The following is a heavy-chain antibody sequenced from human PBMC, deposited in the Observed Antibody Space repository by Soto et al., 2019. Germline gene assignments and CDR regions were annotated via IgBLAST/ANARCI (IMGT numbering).Heavy chain of an antibody. CDR3: ARGQVVAAQH. CDR1: GGSISSGGYS. Sequence: QLQLQESGSGLVKPSQTLSLTCAVSGGSISSGGYSWSWIRQPPGKGLEWIGYIYHSGSTYYNPSLXSXVXITXDRSKNQFALKLSSVTAADTAVYYCARGQVVAAQHWGQGTLVTVSS. D-gene: IGHD2-15*01. J-gene: IGHJ4*02. CDR2: IYHSGST. V-gene: IGHV4-30-2*01.